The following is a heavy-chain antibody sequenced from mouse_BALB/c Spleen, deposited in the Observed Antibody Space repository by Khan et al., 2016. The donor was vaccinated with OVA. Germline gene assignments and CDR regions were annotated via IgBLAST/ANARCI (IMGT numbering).Heavy chain of an antibody. CDR1: GYSITSGYS. V-gene: IGHV3-1*02. CDR3: VRWDY. Sequence: EVQLQESGPDLLKPSQSLSLTCTVTGYSITSGYSWHWIRQFPGHKLEWMGYIDYSGTTNYNPSLKSRISITREISKNQFFLQLNSVTTEGTATYYCVRWDYWGQGTTLTVSS. CDR2: IDYSGTT. J-gene: IGHJ2*01.